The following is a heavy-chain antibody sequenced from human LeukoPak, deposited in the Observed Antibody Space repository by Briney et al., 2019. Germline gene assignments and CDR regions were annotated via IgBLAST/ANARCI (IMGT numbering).Heavy chain of an antibody. CDR3: ARVDRRMKYRGAFDI. Sequence: PGGSLRLSCAASGFTFSDYYMSWIRQAPGKGLEWVSYISSSGSTIYYADSVKGRFTISRDNAKNSLYLQMNSLRAEDTAVYYCARVDRRMKYRGAFDIWGQGTMVTVSS. J-gene: IGHJ3*02. CDR2: ISSSGSTI. D-gene: IGHD2-2*01. V-gene: IGHV3-11*04. CDR1: GFTFSDYY.